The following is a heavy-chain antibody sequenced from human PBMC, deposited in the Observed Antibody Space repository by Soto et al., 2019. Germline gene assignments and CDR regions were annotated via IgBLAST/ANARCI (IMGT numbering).Heavy chain of an antibody. CDR1: GGSFSGYS. V-gene: IGHV4-34*01. CDR2: INHSGGI. Sequence: QVQLQQWGAGLLRPSETLSPTCAVSGGSFSGYSWSWIRQSPGRGLECIGEINHSGGINYNPSLKSRVTISVDTSKNQFSLKLTSVTAADTAVYYCARGRRSFTIFGVVPYYFDYWGQGTLVSVSS. D-gene: IGHD3-3*01. J-gene: IGHJ4*02. CDR3: ARGRRSFTIFGVVPYYFDY.